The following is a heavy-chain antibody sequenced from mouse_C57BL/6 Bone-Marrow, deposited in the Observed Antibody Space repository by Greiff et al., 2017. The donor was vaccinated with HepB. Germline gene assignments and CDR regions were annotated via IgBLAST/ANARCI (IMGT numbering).Heavy chain of an antibody. J-gene: IGHJ4*01. CDR3: ARVAFYYGSRSAMDY. CDR2: SRNKANDYTT. V-gene: IGHV7-1*01. D-gene: IGHD1-1*01. Sequence: EVQVVESGGGLVQSGRSLRLSCATSGFTFSDFYMEWVRQAPGKGLEWIAASRNKANDYTTEYSASVKGRFIVSRDTSQSILYLQMNALRAEDTAIYYCARVAFYYGSRSAMDYWGQGTSVTVSS. CDR1: GFTFSDFY.